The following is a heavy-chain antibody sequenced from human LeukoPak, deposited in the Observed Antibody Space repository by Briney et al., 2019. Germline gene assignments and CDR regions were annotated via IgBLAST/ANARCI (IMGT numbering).Heavy chain of an antibody. CDR2: INTYNGNT. Sequence: ASVKVSCKASGYTFTNYGITWMRQAPGQGLEWMGWINTYNGNTNYAQKLQGRVTITTDTSTSTAYMELRSLRSDDAAVFYCARDLVDGVGAPGAYWGQGALVTVSS. CDR3: ARDLVDGVGAPGAY. CDR1: GYTFTNYG. J-gene: IGHJ4*02. V-gene: IGHV1-18*01. D-gene: IGHD1-26*01.